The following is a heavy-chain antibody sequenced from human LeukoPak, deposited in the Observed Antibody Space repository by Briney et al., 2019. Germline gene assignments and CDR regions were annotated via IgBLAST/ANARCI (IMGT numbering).Heavy chain of an antibody. J-gene: IGHJ4*02. V-gene: IGHV3-21*01. CDR2: ISSSSSYI. D-gene: IGHD4-17*01. CDR1: GFTFSSYS. CDR3: ARVSYGDSGYFDY. Sequence: KPGGSLRLSCAASGFTFSSYSMNWVRQAPGKGLEWVSSISSSSSYINYADSVKGRFTISRDNAKNSLYLQMNSLRAEDTAVYYCARVSYGDSGYFDYWGQGTLVTVSS.